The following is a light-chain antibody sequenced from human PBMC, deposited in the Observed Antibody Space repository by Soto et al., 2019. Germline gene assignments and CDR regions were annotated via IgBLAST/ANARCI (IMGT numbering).Light chain of an antibody. CDR3: CSYAGSHTYV. V-gene: IGLV2-11*01. J-gene: IGLJ1*01. CDR2: DVS. Sequence: QSALTQPRSVSWSPGQSVTIPCTGTIGFIGAYNYVSWYQQHPGKAPKLMVYDVSERPSGVPDRFSGSKFGNTASLTISGLQAEDEADYYCCSYAGSHTYVFGTGTKVTVL. CDR1: IGFIGAYNY.